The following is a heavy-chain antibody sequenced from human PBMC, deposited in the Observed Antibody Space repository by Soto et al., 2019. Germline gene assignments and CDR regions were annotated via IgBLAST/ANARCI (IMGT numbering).Heavy chain of an antibody. CDR3: ARDQHYYGMDV. CDR1: GFTVSSNY. CDR2: IYSGGST. Sequence: EVQLVESGGGLVQPGGSLRLSCAASGFTVSSNYMSWVRQAPGEGLEWVSGIYSGGSTYYADSVKGRFTISRDNSKNTLYLQMNSLSAEDTAVYYCARDQHYYGMDVWGQGTTVTVSS. J-gene: IGHJ6*02. V-gene: IGHV3-66*01.